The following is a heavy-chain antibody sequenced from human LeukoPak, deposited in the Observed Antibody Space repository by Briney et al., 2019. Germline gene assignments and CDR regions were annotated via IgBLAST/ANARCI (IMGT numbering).Heavy chain of an antibody. D-gene: IGHD3-22*01. CDR1: RGSISPNY. Sequence: PETLSLTCTVSRGSISPNYLTWIRQPPGKGLEWIGYIYYIGSTNYNPSLKSRVTISLDTSRNQFSLRLSSVTAADTAVYYCARLLDYDSSGYPDTFDIWGQGTMVTVSS. J-gene: IGHJ3*02. CDR3: ARLLDYDSSGYPDTFDI. CDR2: IYYIGST. V-gene: IGHV4-59*01.